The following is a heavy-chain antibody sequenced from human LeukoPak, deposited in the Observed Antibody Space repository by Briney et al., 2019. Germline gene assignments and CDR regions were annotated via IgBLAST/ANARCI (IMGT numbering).Heavy chain of an antibody. CDR2: ISPTGSTT. Sequence: GGSLRLSCAASGFTFSSYWMSWVRQAPGKGLVWVSRISPTGSTTGYADSVKGRFTVSRDNAKNTLYLQVNNLRAEDTAVYYCARGPNSNWSGLDFWGQGTLLTVSS. D-gene: IGHD6-6*01. CDR3: ARGPNSNWSGLDF. CDR1: GFTFSSYW. V-gene: IGHV3-74*01. J-gene: IGHJ4*02.